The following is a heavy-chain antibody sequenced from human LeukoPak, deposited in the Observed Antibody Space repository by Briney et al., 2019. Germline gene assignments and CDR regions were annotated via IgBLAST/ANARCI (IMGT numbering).Heavy chain of an antibody. Sequence: ASVKVSCKASGYTFTSYDINWVRQAPGQGLEWMGWMNPNSGNTGYAQKFQGRVTMTRNTSISTAYMELSSLRSEDTAVYYCARRGILVGLFDYWGQGTLVTVSS. CDR1: GYTFTSYD. CDR2: MNPNSGNT. CDR3: ARRGILVGLFDY. J-gene: IGHJ4*02. V-gene: IGHV1-8*01. D-gene: IGHD1-26*01.